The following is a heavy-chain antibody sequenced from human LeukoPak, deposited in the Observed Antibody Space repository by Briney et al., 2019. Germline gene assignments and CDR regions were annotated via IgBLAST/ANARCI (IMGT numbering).Heavy chain of an antibody. CDR3: ARDTVVAHYFDY. CDR2: IYYSGTT. J-gene: IGHJ4*02. D-gene: IGHD2-15*01. V-gene: IGHV4-30-4*08. CDR1: GGSISSSSYY. Sequence: KPSETLSLTCTVSGGSISSSSYYWSWIRQPPGKGLEWVGYIYYSGTTFYNPSLKSRVTISIDTPKNQFSLRLTSVTAADTAVYYCARDTVVAHYFDYWGQGNLVTVSS.